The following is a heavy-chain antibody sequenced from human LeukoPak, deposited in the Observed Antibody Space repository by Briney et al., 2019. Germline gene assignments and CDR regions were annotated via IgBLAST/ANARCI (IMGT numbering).Heavy chain of an antibody. D-gene: IGHD6-13*01. CDR2: INWNGDST. CDR3: ASAAAYNYYQYMDV. CDR1: GFTFEADG. V-gene: IGHV3-20*04. Sequence: PGGSLRLSCAASGFTFEADGMSWVRQAPGKGLEWVSGINWNGDSTGYADSVKGRFTISRDNAKNALYLQMNSLRAEDTALYYCASAAAYNYYQYMDVWGKGTTVIVSS. J-gene: IGHJ6*03.